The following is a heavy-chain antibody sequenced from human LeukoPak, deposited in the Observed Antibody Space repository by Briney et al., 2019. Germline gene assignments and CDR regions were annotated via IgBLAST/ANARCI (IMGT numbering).Heavy chain of an antibody. CDR3: ARGFGGELVVMNFDY. V-gene: IGHV1-2*02. J-gene: IGHJ4*02. Sequence: GGSLRLSCAASGFTFSNYPMHWVRQAPGQGLEWMGWINPNSGGTNYAQKFQGRVTMTRDTSISTAYMELSRLRSDDTAVYYCARGFGGELVVMNFDYWGQGTLVTVSS. D-gene: IGHD3-22*01. CDR1: GFTFSNYP. CDR2: INPNSGGT.